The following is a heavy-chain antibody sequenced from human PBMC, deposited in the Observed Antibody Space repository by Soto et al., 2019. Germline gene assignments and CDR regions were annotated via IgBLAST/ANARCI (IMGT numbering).Heavy chain of an antibody. CDR3: TLGSCSGEVFDI. V-gene: IGHV1-69*02. Sequence: QVQLVQSGVEVKKPGSSVKVSCKAAGGSFSIYTVFWVRQAPGQGLEWMGRIIPMFDIANYAQNFQGRVTYNADKFTHTVYMEQIYLRSHDTAVYYCTLGSCSGEVFDIWGQGTCVTVST. J-gene: IGHJ3*02. D-gene: IGHD6-13*01. CDR2: IIPMFDIA. CDR1: GGSFSIYT.